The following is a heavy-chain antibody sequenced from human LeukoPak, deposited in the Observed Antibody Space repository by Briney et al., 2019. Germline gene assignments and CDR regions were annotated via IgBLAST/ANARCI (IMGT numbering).Heavy chain of an antibody. D-gene: IGHD5-12*01. CDR2: IKQDGSEK. V-gene: IGHV3-7*01. CDR1: GFTFSSYW. J-gene: IGHJ4*02. Sequence: GGSLRLSCAASGFTFSSYWMTWVRQAPGKGPEWVANIKQDGSEKYYVDSVKGRFTISRDSAKNSLYLQMNSLRAEDTAVYYCVRSGYGPLYYFDYWGQGTLVTVSS. CDR3: VRSGYGPLYYFDY.